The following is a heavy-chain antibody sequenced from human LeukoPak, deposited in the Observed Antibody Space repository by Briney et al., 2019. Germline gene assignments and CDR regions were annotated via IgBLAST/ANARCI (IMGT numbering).Heavy chain of an antibody. Sequence: SETLSLTCTVSGGSISSSSYYWGWIRQPPGKGLEWIGSIYYSGSTYYNPSLKSRVTISVDTSKNQFSLKLSSVTAADTAVYYCASRYSSSCFDPWGQGTLDTVSS. V-gene: IGHV4-39*01. D-gene: IGHD6-13*01. CDR1: GGSISSSSYY. CDR2: IYYSGST. CDR3: ASRYSSSCFDP. J-gene: IGHJ5*02.